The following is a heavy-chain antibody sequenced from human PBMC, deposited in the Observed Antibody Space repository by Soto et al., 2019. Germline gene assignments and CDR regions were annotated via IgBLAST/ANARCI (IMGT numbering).Heavy chain of an antibody. CDR2: ISYDGSNK. CDR1: GFTFSSYA. J-gene: IGHJ2*01. Sequence: VQLVESGGGVVQPGRSLRLSCAASGFTFSSYAMHWVRQAPGKGLEWVAVISYDGSNKYYADSVKGRFTISRDNSKNTMYLNMNSLRREDTAVYYCARPLWRDDYNWGYFDLWGRGTLVTVSS. CDR3: ARPLWRDDYNWGYFDL. V-gene: IGHV3-30-3*01. D-gene: IGHD4-4*01.